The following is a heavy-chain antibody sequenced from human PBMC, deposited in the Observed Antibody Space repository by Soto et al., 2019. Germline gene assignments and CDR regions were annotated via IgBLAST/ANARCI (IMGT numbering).Heavy chain of an antibody. D-gene: IGHD3-3*01. CDR1: GGKVASHR. J-gene: IGHJ4*02. Sequence: SDALQRSGEGSGGKVASHRRPGVRQMPGKGLELMGIIYPSDSDTRYRPSFQGQVTISADKSISSAYLQWSSVRASHTPMSYCARGGVSNRTFDYWGQGTPVT. CDR3: ARGGVSNRTFDY. CDR2: IYPSDSDT. V-gene: IGHV5-51*01.